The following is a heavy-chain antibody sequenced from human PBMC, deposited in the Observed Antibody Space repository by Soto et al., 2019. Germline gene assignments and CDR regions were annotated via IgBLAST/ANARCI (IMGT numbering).Heavy chain of an antibody. V-gene: IGHV3-23*01. CDR1: GFTFSSYA. Sequence: EVQLLESGGGLVQPGGSLRLSCAASGFTFSSYAMSWVRRAPGKGLEWVSAISGSGGSTYYADSVKGRFTISRDNSKNTLYLQMNSLRAEDTAVYYCAKGTYDILTGFDYWGQGTLVTVSS. CDR2: ISGSGGST. CDR3: AKGTYDILTGFDY. J-gene: IGHJ4*02. D-gene: IGHD3-9*01.